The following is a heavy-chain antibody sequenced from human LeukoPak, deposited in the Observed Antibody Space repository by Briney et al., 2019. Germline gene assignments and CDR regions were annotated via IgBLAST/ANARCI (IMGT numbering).Heavy chain of an antibody. CDR2: INPNSGGT. Sequence: ASVKVSCKASGYTFTGYYMHWVRQAPGQGLEWMGWINPNSGGTNYAQKFQGRVTMTRDTSISTAYMELSRLRSDDTAVYYTARGGYVLWPYYDYYGMDVWGQGTTVTVSS. CDR1: GYTFTGYY. J-gene: IGHJ6*02. D-gene: IGHD5-12*01. V-gene: IGHV1-2*02. CDR3: ARGGYVLWPYYDYYGMDV.